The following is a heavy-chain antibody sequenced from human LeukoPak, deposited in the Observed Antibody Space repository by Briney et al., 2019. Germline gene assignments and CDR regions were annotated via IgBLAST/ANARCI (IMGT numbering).Heavy chain of an antibody. Sequence: PGESLRLSCAASEFTFSAYWMHWVRQVPGKGLVWVSRINGDGSSTGYADSVRGRFTISRDNAKNTLYLQMNSLRAEDTAVYYCARDLELTYYDSSGYDYWGQGTPVTVSS. CDR3: ARDLELTYYDSSGYDY. V-gene: IGHV3-74*01. CDR2: INGDGSST. CDR1: EFTFSAYW. D-gene: IGHD3-22*01. J-gene: IGHJ4*02.